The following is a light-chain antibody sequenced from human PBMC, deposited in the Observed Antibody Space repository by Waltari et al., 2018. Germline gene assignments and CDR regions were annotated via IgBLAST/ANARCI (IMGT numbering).Light chain of an antibody. J-gene: IGLJ2*01. Sequence: SYELTQPPSVSVSPGQTARTTCSGDALPKQYAYWYQQKADQAPVLVIYKNNERPSGLPERLSGSSSGQTVTLTISGVQAEDEADYYCQSADSSGTYVIFGGGTKLTVL. CDR1: ALPKQY. CDR3: QSADSSGTYVI. V-gene: IGLV3-25*03. CDR2: KNN.